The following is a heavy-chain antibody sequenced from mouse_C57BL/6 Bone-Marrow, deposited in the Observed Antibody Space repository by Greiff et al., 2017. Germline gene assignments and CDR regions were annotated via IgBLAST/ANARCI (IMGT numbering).Heavy chain of an antibody. D-gene: IGHD1-1*01. J-gene: IGHJ2*01. Sequence: VKLVESGGDLVKPGGSLKLSCAASGFTFSSYGMSWVRQTPDKRLEWVATISSGGSYTYYPDSVKGRFTISRDNAKNTLYLQMSSLKSEDTAMYYCARRGYGSSSLYYFDYWGQGTTLTVSS. CDR1: GFTFSSYG. CDR2: ISSGGSYT. CDR3: ARRGYGSSSLYYFDY. V-gene: IGHV5-6*02.